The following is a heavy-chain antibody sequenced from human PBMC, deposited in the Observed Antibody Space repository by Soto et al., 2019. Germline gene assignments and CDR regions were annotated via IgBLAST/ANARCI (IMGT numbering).Heavy chain of an antibody. V-gene: IGHV1-2*02. CDR1: GYTFTAYY. Sequence: QVQLVQSGTEVKKPGASVKVSCEASGYTFTAYYIHWVRQAPGQGLEWMGWINPDSGDTSYAQKLQGRVTMTRDTSFGPAYMDLSSLRSDDTAIYCCARVPGDRTFENWVQGTLVTVSS. J-gene: IGHJ4*02. CDR3: ARVPGDRTFEN. D-gene: IGHD2-21*02. CDR2: INPDSGDT.